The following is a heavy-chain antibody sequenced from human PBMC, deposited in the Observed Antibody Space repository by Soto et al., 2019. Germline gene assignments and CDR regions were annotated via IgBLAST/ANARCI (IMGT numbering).Heavy chain of an antibody. CDR1: GFIFNTYG. D-gene: IGHD4-4*01. CDR3: AKAWGNFDMYFYYYMDV. V-gene: IGHV3-30*18. J-gene: IGHJ6*03. Sequence: GGSLRLSCAASGFIFNTYGMHWVRQAPGKGLEWVALISYDGSNIYSADSVKGRFTISRDNSNNTLYLQMNSLGAEDSAVYYCAKAWGNFDMYFYYYMDVWGKGTTVTVSS. CDR2: ISYDGSNI.